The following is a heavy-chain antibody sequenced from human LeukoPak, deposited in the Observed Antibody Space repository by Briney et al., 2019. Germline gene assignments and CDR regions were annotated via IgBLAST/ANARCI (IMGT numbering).Heavy chain of an antibody. CDR1: GFAFSSYS. J-gene: IGHJ4*02. D-gene: IGHD3-3*01. Sequence: GGSLRLSCAASGFAFSSYSMNWVRQAPGKRLEWVSSISSSSSYIYYAGSVKGQFTISRDNAKNSLYLQMNSLRAEDTAVYYCASFDFWSGPDYWGQGTLVTVSS. CDR3: ASFDFWSGPDY. CDR2: ISSSSSYI. V-gene: IGHV3-21*01.